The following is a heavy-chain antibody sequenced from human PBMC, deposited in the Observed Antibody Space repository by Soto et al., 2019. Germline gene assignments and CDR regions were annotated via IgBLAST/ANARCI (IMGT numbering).Heavy chain of an antibody. J-gene: IGHJ4*02. D-gene: IGHD1-26*01. CDR3: AKGTMGAPFYDFDY. CDR2: ISGTVGNT. V-gene: IGHV3-23*01. Sequence: EVQLLESGGGLVQPGGSLRLSCVASGFTFNNSAMSWVRQAPGKGLQWVSSISGTVGNTYYAESVKGRFTISRDTSKNTVYLQMNSLRAEDTAIYYCAKGTMGAPFYDFDYWGQGTLVTVSS. CDR1: GFTFNNSA.